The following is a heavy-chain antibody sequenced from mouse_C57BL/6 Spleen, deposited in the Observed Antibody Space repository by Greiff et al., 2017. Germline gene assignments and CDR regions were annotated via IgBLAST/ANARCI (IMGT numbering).Heavy chain of an antibody. CDR3: ARVYYYGSSYSWFAY. D-gene: IGHD1-1*01. CDR2: INYDGSST. V-gene: IGHV5-16*01. CDR1: GFTFSDYY. Sequence: EVQLVESEGGLVQPGSSMKLSCTASGFTFSDYYMAWVRQVPEKGLEWVANINYDGSSTYYLDSLKSRFIISRDNAKNILYLQMSSLKSEDTATYYCARVYYYGSSYSWFAYWGQGTLVTVSA. J-gene: IGHJ3*01.